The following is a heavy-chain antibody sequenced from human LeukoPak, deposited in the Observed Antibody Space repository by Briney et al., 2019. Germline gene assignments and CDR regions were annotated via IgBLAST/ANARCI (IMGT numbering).Heavy chain of an antibody. D-gene: IGHD6-6*01. V-gene: IGHV4-31*03. CDR1: GGSISSGGYY. Sequence: SETLSLTCTVSGGSISSGGYYWSWIRQHPGKGLEWIGYIYYSGSTYYNPSLKSRVTISVDTSKNQLSLKLSSVTAADTAVYYCARGGSGWSSSSVGAFDIWGQGTTVTVSS. CDR2: IYYSGST. CDR3: ARGGSGWSSSSVGAFDI. J-gene: IGHJ3*02.